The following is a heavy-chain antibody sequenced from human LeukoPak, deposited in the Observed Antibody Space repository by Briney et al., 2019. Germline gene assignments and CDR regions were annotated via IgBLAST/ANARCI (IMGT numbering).Heavy chain of an antibody. Sequence: GASVKVSCKASGGTFSSYAISWVRQPPGQGLDWMGRIIPILGIANYAQKFQGRVTITADKSTSTAYMALSSLRSVDTAVYYCARSGESIAPDYWGQGTLVTVSS. CDR1: GGTFSSYA. V-gene: IGHV1-69*04. CDR2: IIPILGIA. D-gene: IGHD3-10*01. J-gene: IGHJ4*02. CDR3: ARSGESIAPDY.